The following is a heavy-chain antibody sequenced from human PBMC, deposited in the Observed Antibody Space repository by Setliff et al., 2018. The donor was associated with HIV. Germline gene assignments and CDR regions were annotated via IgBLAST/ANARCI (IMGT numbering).Heavy chain of an antibody. CDR2: IYYSGST. CDR1: GGSISSYY. V-gene: IGHV4-59*08. CDR3: ARLVVVTAIRYYYYMDV. Sequence: SETLSLTCTVSGGSISSYYWSWIRQPPGKGLEWIGYIYYSGSTNYNPSLKSRVTISVDTSKNQFSLKLSSVTAADTAVYYCARLVVVTAIRYYYYMDVWGKGTTVTVSS. J-gene: IGHJ6*03. D-gene: IGHD2-21*02.